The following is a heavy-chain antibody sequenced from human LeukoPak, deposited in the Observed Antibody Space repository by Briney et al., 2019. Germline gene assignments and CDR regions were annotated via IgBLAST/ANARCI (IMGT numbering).Heavy chain of an antibody. CDR1: GYTFTSYG. V-gene: IGHV1-18*01. CDR2: ISAYNGNT. Sequence: ASVKVSCKASGYTFTSYGTSWVRQAPGQGLEWMGWISAYNGNTNYAQKLQGRVTMTTDTSTSTAYMELRSLRSDDTAVYYCARIAAAGTFFDYWGQGTLVTVSS. J-gene: IGHJ4*02. D-gene: IGHD6-13*01. CDR3: ARIAAAGTFFDY.